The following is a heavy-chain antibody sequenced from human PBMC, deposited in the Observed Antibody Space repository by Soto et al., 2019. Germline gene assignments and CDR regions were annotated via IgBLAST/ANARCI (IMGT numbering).Heavy chain of an antibody. D-gene: IGHD3-22*01. Sequence: EVQLVESGGGLVKPGGSLRLSSAAFGFSFSSYNMNWVRQAPGKGLEWVSSISSSSSYIYYADSVKGRFTISRDNAKNSLYLQMNSLRAEDTAVYSCATQSRYYYDSSGYYYFDNWGQGTLVTVSS. V-gene: IGHV3-21*01. J-gene: IGHJ4*02. CDR3: ATQSRYYYDSSGYYYFDN. CDR1: GFSFSSYN. CDR2: ISSSSSYI.